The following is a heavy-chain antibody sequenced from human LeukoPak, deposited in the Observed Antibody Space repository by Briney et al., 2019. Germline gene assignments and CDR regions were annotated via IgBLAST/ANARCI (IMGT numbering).Heavy chain of an antibody. D-gene: IGHD5-18*01. J-gene: IGHJ4*02. CDR2: SYYTGST. V-gene: IGHV4-59*08. Sequence: PSETLSLTCTVSGGSISSYYWSWLRQPPGKGLGWIGYSYYTGSTNYNPSLKSRATISVDTSKNQFSLNLRSVTAADTAMYYCATSRSGYSYADYWGQGTLVTVSS. CDR3: ATSRSGYSYADY. CDR1: GGSISSYY.